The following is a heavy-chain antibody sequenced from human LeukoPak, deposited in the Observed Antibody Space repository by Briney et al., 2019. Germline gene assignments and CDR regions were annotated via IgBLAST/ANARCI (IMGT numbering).Heavy chain of an antibody. CDR3: ARADVLWSETPGPGAFDI. J-gene: IGHJ3*02. CDR1: GGSISSSSYF. Sequence: KASETLSLTCTVSGGSISSSSYFWVWIRQPPGKGLEWIGSIYYSGSAHYNPSLKSRVTISVDTSKNQFSLKLSSVTAADTAVYYCARADVLWSETPGPGAFDIWGQGTMVTVSS. V-gene: IGHV4-39*07. D-gene: IGHD3-10*01. CDR2: IYYSGSA.